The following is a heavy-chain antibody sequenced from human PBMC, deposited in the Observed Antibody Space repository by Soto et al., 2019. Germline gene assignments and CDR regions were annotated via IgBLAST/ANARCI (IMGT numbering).Heavy chain of an antibody. D-gene: IGHD1-26*01. V-gene: IGHV3-30-3*01. Sequence: QVQLVESGGGVVQPGRSLRLSCAASGFTFSSYVMHWVRQTPGRGLEWVAFISHDGNNKYYADSVKGRFTISRDNSENTLYLQMDSLRAEDTAVYYCARDDEGGSDCDLGYWGQGTRVTVSS. CDR1: GFTFSSYV. J-gene: IGHJ4*02. CDR3: ARDDEGGSDCDLGY. CDR2: ISHDGNNK.